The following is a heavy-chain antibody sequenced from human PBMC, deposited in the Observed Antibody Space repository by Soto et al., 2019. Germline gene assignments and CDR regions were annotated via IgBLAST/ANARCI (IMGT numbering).Heavy chain of an antibody. Sequence: EVQLVETGGGLIQPGGSLRLSCAASGFTVSSSYMSWVRQAPGKGLEWVSVIYSRGSTYYADSVRGRFTISSVTSNNTLSLQMNSLRAEDTAVYYCPRVRDAYNYLTFHKWGQGPLVTLSS. V-gene: IGHV3-53*02. D-gene: IGHD3-16*01. J-gene: IGHJ4*02. CDR3: PRVRDAYNYLTFHK. CDR2: IYSRGST. CDR1: GFTVSSSY.